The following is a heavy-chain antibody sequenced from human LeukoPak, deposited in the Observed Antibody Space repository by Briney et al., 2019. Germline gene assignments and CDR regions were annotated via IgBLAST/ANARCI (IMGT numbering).Heavy chain of an antibody. V-gene: IGHV3-30-3*01. D-gene: IGHD6-19*01. CDR3: ARGYSSGWYDKLDY. Sequence: GGSLRLSCAASGFTFSSYAMRWVRQAPGKGLEWVAVISYDGSNKYYADSVKGRFTISRDNSKNTLYLQMNSLRAEDTAVYYCARGYSSGWYDKLDYWGQGTLVTVSS. CDR1: GFTFSSYA. CDR2: ISYDGSNK. J-gene: IGHJ4*02.